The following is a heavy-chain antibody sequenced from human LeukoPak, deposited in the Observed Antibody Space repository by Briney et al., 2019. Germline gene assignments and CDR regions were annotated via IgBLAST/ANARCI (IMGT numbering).Heavy chain of an antibody. CDR3: ARVLAAAGTNYFDY. CDR1: GYTFTSYG. Sequence: EASVKVSCKASGYTFTSYGISWVRQAPGQGFEWMGWFSANNGNTNYAQKLQGRVTMTTDTSTSTAYMELRSLRSDDTAVYYCARVLAAAGTNYFDYWGQGTLVTVSS. J-gene: IGHJ4*02. CDR2: FSANNGNT. D-gene: IGHD6-13*01. V-gene: IGHV1-18*01.